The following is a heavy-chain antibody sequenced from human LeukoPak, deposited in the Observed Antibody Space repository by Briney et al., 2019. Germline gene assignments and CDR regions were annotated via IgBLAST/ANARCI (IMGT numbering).Heavy chain of an antibody. CDR2: ISSSGGGSSI. Sequence: GESLKLSCAASGFTLSSYAMNWVRQAPGKGLEWISAISSSGGGSSIFYADSVNGRFTISRDNSKNTLYLQMNSLSGEDTSVYYCARKSLAARGMDYWGQGSLVTVSS. J-gene: IGHJ4*02. V-gene: IGHV3-23*01. CDR3: ARKSLAARGMDY. D-gene: IGHD6-6*01. CDR1: GFTLSSYA.